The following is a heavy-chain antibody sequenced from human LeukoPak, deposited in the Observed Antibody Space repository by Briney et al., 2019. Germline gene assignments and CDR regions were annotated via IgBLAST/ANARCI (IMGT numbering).Heavy chain of an antibody. Sequence: TSETLSLTCSVSGGSISSSSYFWGWIRQPPGKGLEWIGSIYYSGSTYYNPSLKSRVTISVDTSKNQFSLKLSSVTAADTAVYYCARSNSESFDYWGQGTLVTVSS. V-gene: IGHV4-39*07. CDR1: GGSISSSSYF. CDR3: ARSNSESFDY. D-gene: IGHD4-23*01. J-gene: IGHJ4*02. CDR2: IYYSGST.